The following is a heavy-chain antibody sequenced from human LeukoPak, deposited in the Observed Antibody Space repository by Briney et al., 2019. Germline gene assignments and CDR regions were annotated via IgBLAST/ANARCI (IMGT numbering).Heavy chain of an antibody. Sequence: ASVKVSCKASGYTFTTYGISWVRQAPGQGLEGMGWISAYNGNTNYAQKLKGRVTMTTDTSTSTAYMELRSLRSDDTAVYYCARRAGDYDSSGYYYYYYYMDVWGKGTTVTVSS. V-gene: IGHV1-18*01. CDR2: ISAYNGNT. CDR1: GYTFTTYG. D-gene: IGHD3-22*01. CDR3: ARRAGDYDSSGYYYYYYYMDV. J-gene: IGHJ6*03.